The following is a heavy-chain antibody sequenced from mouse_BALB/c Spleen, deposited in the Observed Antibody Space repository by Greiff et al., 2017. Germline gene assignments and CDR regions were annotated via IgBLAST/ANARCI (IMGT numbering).Heavy chain of an antibody. CDR3: TREEKEYGNYGFAY. D-gene: IGHD2-10*02. Sequence: VQLQQPGAELVRPGASVKLSCKASGYTFTSYWINWVKQRPGQGLEWIGNIYPSDSYTNYNQKFKDKATLTVDKSSSTAYMQLSSPTSEDSAVYYCTREEKEYGNYGFAYWGQGTLVTVSA. V-gene: IGHV1-69*02. CDR1: GYTFTSYW. J-gene: IGHJ3*01. CDR2: IYPSDSYT.